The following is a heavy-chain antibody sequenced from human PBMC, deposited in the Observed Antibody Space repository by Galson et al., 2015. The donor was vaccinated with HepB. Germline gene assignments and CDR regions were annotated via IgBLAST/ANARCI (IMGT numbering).Heavy chain of an antibody. V-gene: IGHV1-2*06. J-gene: IGHJ3*02. CDR2: INPNSGGT. CDR1: GYTFTGYY. Sequence: SVKVSCKASGYTFTGYYMHWVRQAPGQGLEWMGRINPNSGGTNYAQKFQGRVTMTRDTSISTAYMELSRLRSDDTAVYYCASTFYDILTGYYDAFDIWGQGTMVTVSS. D-gene: IGHD3-9*01. CDR3: ASTFYDILTGYYDAFDI.